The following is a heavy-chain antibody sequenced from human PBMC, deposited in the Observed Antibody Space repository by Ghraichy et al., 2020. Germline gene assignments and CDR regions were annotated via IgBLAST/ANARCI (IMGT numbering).Heavy chain of an antibody. CDR3: ARQLGIAGGTGSFDY. D-gene: IGHD6-13*01. CDR1: GGSISSSSYY. V-gene: IGHV4-39*01. Sequence: SETLSLTCSVSGGSISSSSYYWGWIRQPPGKGLEWIGSIYYSGSTYYNPSLESRVTISVGASKNRFSLNLSSVTAADTAVYYCARQLGIAGGTGSFDYWGQGTLVTVSS. J-gene: IGHJ4*02. CDR2: IYYSGST.